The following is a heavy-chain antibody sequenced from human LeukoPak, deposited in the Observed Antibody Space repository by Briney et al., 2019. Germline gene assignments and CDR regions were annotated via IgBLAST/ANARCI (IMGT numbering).Heavy chain of an antibody. CDR1: GGSISSSSYY. CDR3: ARQVVVVAATVYPPPYGMDV. CDR2: IYYSGST. D-gene: IGHD2-15*01. V-gene: IGHV4-39*01. J-gene: IGHJ6*02. Sequence: SETLSLTCTVSGGSISSSSYYWGWIRQPPGKGLEWIGSIYYSGSTYYNPSLKSRVTISVDTSKNQFSLKLSSVTAADTAVYYCARQVVVVAATVYPPPYGMDVWGQGTTVTVSS.